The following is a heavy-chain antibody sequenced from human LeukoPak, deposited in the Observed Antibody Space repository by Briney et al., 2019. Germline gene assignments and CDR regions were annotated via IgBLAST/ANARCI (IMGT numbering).Heavy chain of an antibody. V-gene: IGHV3-21*04. CDR3: VRDRGTYRPIDY. J-gene: IGHJ4*02. CDR1: AFSLNAFN. D-gene: IGHD1-26*01. CDR2: ISYTGTYI. Sequence: GGSLRLSCAASAFSLNAFNMNWVRQAPGKGLEWVSSISYTGTYIYYADSVKGRFTISRDNAQNSLYLQMNSLRAEDTAIYYCVRDRGTYRPIDYWGQGTLVTVSS.